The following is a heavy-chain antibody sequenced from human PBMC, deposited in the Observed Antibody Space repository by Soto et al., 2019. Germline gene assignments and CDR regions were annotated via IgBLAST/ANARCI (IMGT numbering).Heavy chain of an antibody. CDR2: MNPNSGNT. CDR3: ARAYYDFWSGMGGVDP. J-gene: IGHJ5*02. V-gene: IGHV1-8*01. Sequence: ASVKVSCKASGYTFTSYDINWVRQATGQGLEWMGWMNPNSGNTGYAQKFQGRVTMTRNTSISTAYMELSSLRSEDTAVYYCARAYYDFWSGMGGVDPWGQGTLVTVSS. D-gene: IGHD3-3*01. CDR1: GYTFTSYD.